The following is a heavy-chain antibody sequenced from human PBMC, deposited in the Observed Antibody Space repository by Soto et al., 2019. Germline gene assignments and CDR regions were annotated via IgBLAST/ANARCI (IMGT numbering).Heavy chain of an antibody. V-gene: IGHV3-48*02. CDR2: ISSSSDTI. CDR1: GFTFSTYN. Sequence: GGSLRLSCKVSGFTFSTYNMNWVRQAPGKGLEWVSYISSSSDTIYYADSVKGRFTISRDNAKNSLYLQMNSLRDEDTAVYYCARDYAGLLVTDYWGQGTLVTVSS. D-gene: IGHD3-16*01. J-gene: IGHJ4*02. CDR3: ARDYAGLLVTDY.